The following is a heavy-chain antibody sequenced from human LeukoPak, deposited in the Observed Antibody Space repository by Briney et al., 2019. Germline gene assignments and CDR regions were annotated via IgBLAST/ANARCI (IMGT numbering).Heavy chain of an antibody. J-gene: IGHJ6*02. CDR3: ARVVEYSYGYVRHYGMDV. V-gene: IGHV3-30*03. D-gene: IGHD5-18*01. Sequence: GGSLRLSCAASGFTFSSYGMHWVRQAPGKGLEWVAVISYDGSNKHYADSVKGRFTISRDNAKNSLYLQMNSLRAEDTAVYYCARVVEYSYGYVRHYGMDVWGQGTTVTVSS. CDR2: ISYDGSNK. CDR1: GFTFSSYG.